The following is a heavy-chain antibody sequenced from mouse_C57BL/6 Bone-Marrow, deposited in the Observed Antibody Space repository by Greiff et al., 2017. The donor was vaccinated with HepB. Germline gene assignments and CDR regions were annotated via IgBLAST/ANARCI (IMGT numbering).Heavy chain of an antibody. V-gene: IGHV14-3*01. CDR2: IDPANGNT. J-gene: IGHJ1*03. Sequence: EVKLMESVAELVRPGASVKLSCTASGFNIKNTYMHWVKQRPEQGLEWIGRIDPANGNTKYAPKFQGKATITADTSSNTAYLQLSSLASEDTAIYYCARANGEREALYWYFDVWGTGTTVTVSS. CDR1: GFNIKNTY. CDR3: ARANGEREALYWYFDV.